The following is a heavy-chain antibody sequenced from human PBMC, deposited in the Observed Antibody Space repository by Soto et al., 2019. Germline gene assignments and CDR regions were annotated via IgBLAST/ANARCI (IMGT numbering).Heavy chain of an antibody. V-gene: IGHV1-2*02. Sequence: ASVKVSCKASGYTFTGYYMHWVRQAPGQGLEWMGWINPNSGGTNYAQKFQGRVTMTRDTSISTAYMELSRLRSDDTAVYYCARDHGRGGYCSSTSCYRPYYFDYWGQGTLVNVSS. CDR2: INPNSGGT. J-gene: IGHJ4*02. CDR3: ARDHGRGGYCSSTSCYRPYYFDY. CDR1: GYTFTGYY. D-gene: IGHD2-2*02.